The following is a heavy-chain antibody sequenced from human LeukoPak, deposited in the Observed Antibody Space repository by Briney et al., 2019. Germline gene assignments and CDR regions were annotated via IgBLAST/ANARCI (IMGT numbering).Heavy chain of an antibody. Sequence: GGSLRLACAASGFTFSSYDMYWVRHVTGKGLEWLSGIGKGGDTYYLGSVKGRFTISRDNAENSLYLQLNSLGAGDTAVYYCARSIEAAGHRYLDSWGQGTLVTVSS. V-gene: IGHV3-13*01. CDR1: GFTFSSYD. CDR3: ARSIEAAGHRYLDS. CDR2: IGKGGDT. J-gene: IGHJ4*02. D-gene: IGHD6-13*01.